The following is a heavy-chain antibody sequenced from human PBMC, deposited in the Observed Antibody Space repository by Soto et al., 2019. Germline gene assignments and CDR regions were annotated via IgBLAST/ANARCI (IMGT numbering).Heavy chain of an antibody. D-gene: IGHD6-13*01. CDR3: ARRSSSWVYDFDY. Sequence: SETLSLTCTVSGGSISSSSYYWGWIRQPPGKGLEWIGSIYYSGSTYYNPSLKSRVTISVDTSKNQFSLKLSSVTAADSAVYYCARRSSSWVYDFDYWGQGTLVTVSS. V-gene: IGHV4-39*01. J-gene: IGHJ4*02. CDR2: IYYSGST. CDR1: GGSISSSSYY.